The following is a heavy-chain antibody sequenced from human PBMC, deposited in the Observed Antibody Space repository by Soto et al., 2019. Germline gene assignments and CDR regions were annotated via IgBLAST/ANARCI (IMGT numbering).Heavy chain of an antibody. CDR1: GVTVGNNY. D-gene: IGHD2-21*02. V-gene: IGHV3-66*01. CDR2: TYSGGDT. Sequence: EVRLVESGGGVVQPGGSLRLSCAASGVTVGNNYMSWVRQAPGKGLEWVSVTYSGGDTRYADAAKGRFTMSRDSTKNKVYLQMDSLRAEDTAVYFCARNVQVTALGYWGQGSLVTVSS. J-gene: IGHJ4*02. CDR3: ARNVQVTALGY.